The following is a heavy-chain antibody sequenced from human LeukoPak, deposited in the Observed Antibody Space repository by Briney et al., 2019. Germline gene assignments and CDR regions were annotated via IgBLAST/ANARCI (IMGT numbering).Heavy chain of an antibody. D-gene: IGHD4-17*01. CDR3: ARQGYADFSPRPFDY. CDR2: IYYSGST. Sequence: SETLSLTCTVSGGSISSYYWGWIRQPPGKGLEWIGYIYYSGSTNYNPSLKSRVTISVDTSKKQFSLKLSSVTAADTAVYYCARQGYADFSPRPFDYWGQGTLVTVSS. CDR1: GGSISSYY. V-gene: IGHV4-59*08. J-gene: IGHJ4*02.